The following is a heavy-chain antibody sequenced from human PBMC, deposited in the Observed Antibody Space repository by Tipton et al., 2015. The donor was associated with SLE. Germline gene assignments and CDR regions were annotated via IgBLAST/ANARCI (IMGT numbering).Heavy chain of an antibody. CDR1: GSGTSNY. Sequence: SLRLSCVASGSGTSNYMHWVRQGPGKGLVWVSRLKTDDGYTSYADSVKGRFTISRDNAKNTLYLQMESLRAEDTALYYCARGAYYGSGDFPPNFWGQGTLVTVSS. V-gene: IGHV3-74*01. J-gene: IGHJ4*02. CDR2: LKTDDGYT. D-gene: IGHD3-10*01. CDR3: ARGAYYGSGDFPPNF.